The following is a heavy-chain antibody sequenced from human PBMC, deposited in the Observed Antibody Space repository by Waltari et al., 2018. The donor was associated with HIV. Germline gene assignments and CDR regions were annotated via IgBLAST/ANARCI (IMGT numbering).Heavy chain of an antibody. D-gene: IGHD4-17*01. V-gene: IGHV1-69*01. Sequence: QVQLVQSGAEVKKPGSSVKVSCTASGGTFSSNGISWLRQAPGQGLEWMGGIIPIFGTANYARKCQGRVTIAADESTGTAYMELISLKSEDTAVYYCARDFPMTTLPTPFDYWGQGARVTVSS. CDR2: IIPIFGTA. CDR1: GGTFSSNG. CDR3: ARDFPMTTLPTPFDY. J-gene: IGHJ4*02.